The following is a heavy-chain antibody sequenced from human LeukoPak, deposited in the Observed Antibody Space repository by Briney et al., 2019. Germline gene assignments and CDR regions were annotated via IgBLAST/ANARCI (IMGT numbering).Heavy chain of an antibody. CDR3: ASSIAVAGTNPGGY. CDR2: ISSSSSYI. CDR1: RFIFSAYG. Sequence: PGGSLRLSCAASRFIFSAYGMHWVRQAPGKGLEWVSSISSSSSYIYYADSVKGRFTISRDNAKNSLYLQMNSLRAEDTAVYYCASSIAVAGTNPGGYWGQGTLVTVSS. V-gene: IGHV3-21*01. J-gene: IGHJ4*02. D-gene: IGHD6-19*01.